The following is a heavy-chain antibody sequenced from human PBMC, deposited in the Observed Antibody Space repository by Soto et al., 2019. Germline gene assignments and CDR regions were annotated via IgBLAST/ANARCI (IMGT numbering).Heavy chain of an antibody. V-gene: IGHV4-34*01. CDR3: VRGQPHRITIFEVVIRSYDYGMDV. D-gene: IGHD3-3*02. CDR1: GGSFPGDY. CDR2: INYRGSS. J-gene: IGHJ6*02. Sequence: SETLSLTCAVYGGSFPGDYWTWVRQDPAKGLEWIGEINYRGSSYYNPSLESRISMAVDTSKNQFSLKLRSVTAADTAVYFCVRGQPHRITIFEVVIRSYDYGMDVWGQGTTVT.